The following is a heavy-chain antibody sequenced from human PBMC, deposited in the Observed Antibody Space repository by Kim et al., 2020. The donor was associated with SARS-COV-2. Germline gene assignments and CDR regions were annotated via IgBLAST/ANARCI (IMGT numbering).Heavy chain of an antibody. CDR2: IIPIFGTA. CDR1: GGTFSSYA. Sequence: SVKVSCKASGGTFSSYAISWVRQAPGQGLEWMGGIIPIFGTANYAQKFQGRVTITADESTSTAYMELSSLRSEDTAVYYCASRSKERWLQLVLDYWGQGTLVTVSS. CDR3: ASRSKERWLQLVLDY. J-gene: IGHJ4*02. D-gene: IGHD5-12*01. V-gene: IGHV1-69*13.